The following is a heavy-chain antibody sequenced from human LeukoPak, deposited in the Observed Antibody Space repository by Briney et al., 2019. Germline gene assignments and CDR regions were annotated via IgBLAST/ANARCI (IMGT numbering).Heavy chain of an antibody. D-gene: IGHD1-26*01. Sequence: QPGGSLRLSCAASGFTFRTYSMNWVRQAPGKGLEWVSSISSTSTYIYYADSMKGRFIISRDNARNSLYLEMNSLRAEDTAVYYCARIIGISGTYPTDYWGQGTLVTVSS. CDR2: ISSTSTYI. CDR3: ARIIGISGTYPTDY. J-gene: IGHJ4*02. V-gene: IGHV3-21*06. CDR1: GFTFRTYS.